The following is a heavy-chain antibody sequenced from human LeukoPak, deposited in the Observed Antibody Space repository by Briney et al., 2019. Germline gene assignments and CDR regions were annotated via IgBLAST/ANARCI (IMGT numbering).Heavy chain of an antibody. Sequence: PGRSLRLSCAASGFTFSSYGMHWVRQAPGKGLEWVAVIWYDGSNKYYADSVKGRFTISRDNAKNSLYLQMNSLRAEDTAVYYCARGIIAVAAASDFWGQGTLVTVSS. CDR3: ARGIIAVAAASDF. CDR1: GFTFSSYG. V-gene: IGHV3-33*01. CDR2: IWYDGSNK. J-gene: IGHJ4*02. D-gene: IGHD6-19*01.